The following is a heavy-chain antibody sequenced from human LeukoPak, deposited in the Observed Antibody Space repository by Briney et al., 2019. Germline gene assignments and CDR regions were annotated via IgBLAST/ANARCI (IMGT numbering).Heavy chain of an antibody. J-gene: IGHJ6*02. CDR3: ARHKTVFVAARRETYYYYGMDV. D-gene: IGHD6-6*01. CDR1: SHSISSYY. CDR2: IYYSGST. V-gene: IGHV4-59*08. Sequence: SETLSLTCTVCSHSISSYYWICARQPPGKGLEWIGYIYYSGSTNYNPSLKSRVTISVDTSKNQFSLKLSSVTAADTAVYYCARHKTVFVAARRETYYYYGMDVWGQGTTVTVSS.